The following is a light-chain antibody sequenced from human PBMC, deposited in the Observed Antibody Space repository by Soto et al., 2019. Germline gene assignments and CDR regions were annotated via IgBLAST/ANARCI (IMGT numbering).Light chain of an antibody. CDR1: QDIRGA. CDR2: DVS. Sequence: AIQLTQSPSSLSASVGDRVTITCRASQDIRGALAWYQQKPGKAPKFLIFDVSTLQSGVPSRFSGSGSGTDFTLPISSLQPEDFGTYYCQQFNTYPITFGQGTRLEIK. V-gene: IGKV1-13*02. CDR3: QQFNTYPIT. J-gene: IGKJ5*01.